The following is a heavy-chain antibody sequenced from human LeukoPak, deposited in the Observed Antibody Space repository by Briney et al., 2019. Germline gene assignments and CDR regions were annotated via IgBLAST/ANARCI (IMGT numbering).Heavy chain of an antibody. V-gene: IGHV3-74*01. CDR2: INPGGSSI. CDR1: GFTFSSYW. D-gene: IGHD6-19*01. CDR3: ARGSSGWYELAYFDY. Sequence: PGGSLRLSCAASGFTFSSYWMHWVRQVPGKGLVWVARINPGGSSITYADSVKGRFTISRDNTKNTLYLQMDSLRAEDTAVYYCARGSSGWYELAYFDYWGQGTLVTASS. J-gene: IGHJ4*02.